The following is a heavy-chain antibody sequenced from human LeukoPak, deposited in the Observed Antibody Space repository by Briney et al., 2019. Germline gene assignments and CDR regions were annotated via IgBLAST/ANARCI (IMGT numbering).Heavy chain of an antibody. D-gene: IGHD3-10*01. CDR3: ARVQSTVRGIQGPFDL. Sequence: GGSLRLSCAASGFTFSTYAMHWVRRAPGKGLEYVSAIKNNGGGTYYASSVQGRFTVSRDNSRSTLYLQMDSLRPDDMAIYYCARVQSTVRGIQGPFDLWGQGTLVTVS. V-gene: IGHV3-64*01. CDR2: IKNNGGGT. CDR1: GFTFSTYA. J-gene: IGHJ4*02.